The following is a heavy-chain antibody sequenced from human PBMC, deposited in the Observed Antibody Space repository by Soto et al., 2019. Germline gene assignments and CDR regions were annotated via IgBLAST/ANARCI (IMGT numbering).Heavy chain of an antibody. J-gene: IGHJ6*02. V-gene: IGHV1-2*02. D-gene: IGHD6-19*01. CDR3: ARDQSPSSGWPGMDV. CDR2: INPNSGGT. Sequence: ASVKVSCKASGYTFTDYYMHWVRQAPGQGLEWMGWINPNSGGTNYAQKFQGRVAMTRDTSISTAYMELNRLRSDDTAVYYCARDQSPSSGWPGMDVWGQGTTVTVSS. CDR1: GYTFTDYY.